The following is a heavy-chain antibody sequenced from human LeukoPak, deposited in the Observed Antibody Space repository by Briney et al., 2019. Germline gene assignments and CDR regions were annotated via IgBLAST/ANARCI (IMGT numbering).Heavy chain of an antibody. V-gene: IGHV1-8*03. CDR3: ARVSVGYCSSTSCPRAPVYYYYYMDV. Sequence: ASVKVSCKASGYTFTNYDINWVRQATGQGLEWMGWMNPNSGNTGYAQKFQGRVTITRNTSISTAYMELSSLRSEDTAVYYCARVSVGYCSSTSCPRAPVYYYYYMDVWGKGTTVTVSS. D-gene: IGHD2-2*01. CDR1: GYTFTNYD. J-gene: IGHJ6*03. CDR2: MNPNSGNT.